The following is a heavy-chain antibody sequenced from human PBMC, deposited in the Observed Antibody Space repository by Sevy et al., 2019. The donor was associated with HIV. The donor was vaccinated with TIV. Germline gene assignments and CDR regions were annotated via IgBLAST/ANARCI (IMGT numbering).Heavy chain of an antibody. Sequence: ASVKVSCKASGYTFTSYDINWVRQATGQGLEWMGWMNPNSGNTGYAQKFQGRVTSTRNTSISTAYMELSSLRSEDTAVYYCASGRIDWLLWADYYYMDVWGKGTTVTVSS. D-gene: IGHD3-9*01. CDR2: MNPNSGNT. CDR1: GYTFTSYD. V-gene: IGHV1-8*03. CDR3: ASGRIDWLLWADYYYMDV. J-gene: IGHJ6*03.